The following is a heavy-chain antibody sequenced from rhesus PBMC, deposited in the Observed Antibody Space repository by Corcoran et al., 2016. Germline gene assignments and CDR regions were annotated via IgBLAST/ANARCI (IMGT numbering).Heavy chain of an antibody. CDR1: GGSISSGYD. CDR2: IHGSDGSP. Sequence: QVQLQESGPGVVKPSETLSLTCAVSGGSISSGYDGSWIRQPPGKGLGWIGYIHGSDGSPNYNPSLKHRVTVAKVASKHQFSLKLSFVTAADTAVYYCARVPRYYEDDYWPDYWGQGVLVTVSS. V-gene: IGHV4-76*01. J-gene: IGHJ4*01. CDR3: ARVPRYYEDDYWPDY. D-gene: IGHD3-9*01.